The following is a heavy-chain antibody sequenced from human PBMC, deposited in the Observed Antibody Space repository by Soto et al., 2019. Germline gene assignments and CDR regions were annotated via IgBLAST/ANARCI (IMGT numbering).Heavy chain of an antibody. J-gene: IGHJ4*02. D-gene: IGHD5-12*01. CDR2: ISAYNGNT. V-gene: IGHV1-18*01. CDR1: GYTFTSYG. CDR3: VRVVAIPGYPDN. Sequence: ASVKVSCKASGYTFTSYGISWVRQAPGQGLEWMGWISAYNGNTKYAQKLQGRVTMTTDTSTSTVYMELSSLRSDDTAVYYCVRVVAIPGYPDNWGQGTLVTVS.